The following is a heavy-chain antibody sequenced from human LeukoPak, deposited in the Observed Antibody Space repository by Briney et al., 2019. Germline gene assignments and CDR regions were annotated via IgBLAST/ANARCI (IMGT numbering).Heavy chain of an antibody. D-gene: IGHD3-10*01. CDR1: GFTFSSYS. CDR2: IKQDGSEK. CDR3: ASPLTMLRGDAFDI. J-gene: IGHJ3*02. Sequence: PGGSLRLSCAASGFTFSSYSMSWVRQAPGKGLEWVANIKQDGSEKYYVDSVKGRFTISRDNAKNSLYLQMNSLRAEDTAVYYCASPLTMLRGDAFDIWGQGTMVTVSS. V-gene: IGHV3-7*01.